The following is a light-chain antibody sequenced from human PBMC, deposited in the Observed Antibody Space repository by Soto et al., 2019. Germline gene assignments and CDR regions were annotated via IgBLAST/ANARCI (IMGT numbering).Light chain of an antibody. Sequence: IHMTQSPSTLSASVGDRVTMTCRASQSISKWLAWYQQKPGTAPKLLIYDVSSLENGVPSRFSGSGFGTEFSLTVSSLQPDDFGSYYCQHMRKFGQGTQLDIK. CDR2: DVS. CDR1: QSISKW. CDR3: QHMRK. V-gene: IGKV1-5*01. J-gene: IGKJ1*01.